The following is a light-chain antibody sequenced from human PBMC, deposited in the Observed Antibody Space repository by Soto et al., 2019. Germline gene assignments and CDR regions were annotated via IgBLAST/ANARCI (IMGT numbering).Light chain of an antibody. J-gene: IGKJ3*01. CDR2: GAS. CDR1: QSVSSTY. V-gene: IGKV3-20*01. Sequence: EIVLTQSPGTLSLSPGERATLSCRASQSVSSTYLAWYQQKPGQAPRLLIYGASSRATGIPDRFSGSGSGTDFTLTISRLEPEDFAVYYCHQYDSSVFGPGTKVDIK. CDR3: HQYDSSV.